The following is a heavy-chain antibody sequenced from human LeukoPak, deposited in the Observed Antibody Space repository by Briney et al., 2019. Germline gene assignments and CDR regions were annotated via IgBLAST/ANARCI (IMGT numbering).Heavy chain of an antibody. CDR3: ARGGYYGSGNDFRFDP. D-gene: IGHD3-10*01. V-gene: IGHV4-59*01. CDR2: IYHSGST. Sequence: SETLSLTCSVSGGSMSSYYWSWIRQSPGKGLEWIGYIYHSGSTDYNSSLKSRVTISEDTSKKQFSLKVSSVTAADTAVYYCARGGYYGSGNDFRFDPWGQGTLVTVSS. CDR1: GGSMSSYY. J-gene: IGHJ5*02.